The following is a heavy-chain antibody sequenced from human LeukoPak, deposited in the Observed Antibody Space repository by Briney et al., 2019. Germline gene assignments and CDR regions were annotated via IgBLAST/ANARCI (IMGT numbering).Heavy chain of an antibody. V-gene: IGHV4-38-2*01. Sequence: PSETLSLTCAVSGYSISSGYYWGWIRQPPGKGLEWIGSIYHSGSTYYNPSLKSRVTISVDTSKNQFSLKRSSVTAADTAVYYCARGFRYYYYGMDVWSKATTVTVS. CDR2: IYHSGST. J-gene: IGHJ6*04. CDR3: ARGFRYYYYGMDV. CDR1: GYSISSGYY.